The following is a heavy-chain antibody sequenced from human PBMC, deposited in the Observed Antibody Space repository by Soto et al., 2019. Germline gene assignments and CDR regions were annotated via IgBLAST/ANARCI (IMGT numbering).Heavy chain of an antibody. D-gene: IGHD6-19*01. J-gene: IGHJ4*02. CDR2: ISGSGGST. V-gene: IGHV3-23*01. Sequence: EVQLLESGGGLVQPGGSLRLSCAASGFTFSSYAMSWVRQAPGKGLEWVSAISGSGGSTYYADSVKGRFTISRDNSKNTLYLQMNSLRAEDTAVYYCAKAPPGDSSGWFIFDYWGQGTLVTVSS. CDR3: AKAPPGDSSGWFIFDY. CDR1: GFTFSSYA.